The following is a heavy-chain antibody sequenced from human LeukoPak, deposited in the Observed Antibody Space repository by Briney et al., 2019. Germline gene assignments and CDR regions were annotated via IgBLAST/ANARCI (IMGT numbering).Heavy chain of an antibody. CDR3: ARGAVRVVWNWFDP. V-gene: IGHV4-4*07. Sequence: SETLSLTCTVSGGSISSYYWSWIRQPAGKGLEWIGRIYTSGSTNYNPSLKSRVTMSVDTSKNQFSLKLSSVTAADTAVYYCARGAVRVVWNWFDPWGQGTLVTVSS. D-gene: IGHD2-8*02. CDR2: IYTSGST. J-gene: IGHJ5*02. CDR1: GGSISSYY.